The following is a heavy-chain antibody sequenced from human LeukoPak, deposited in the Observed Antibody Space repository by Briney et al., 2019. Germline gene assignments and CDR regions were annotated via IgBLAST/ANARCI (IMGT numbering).Heavy chain of an antibody. CDR3: AKGSAWSADY. CDR1: GFTFSSYA. V-gene: IGHV3-23*01. J-gene: IGHJ4*02. CDR2: ISGGGGST. Sequence: GGSLRLSCAASGFTFSSYAMSWVRQAPGKGLEWVSAISGGGGSTYYADSVKGRFTISRDNAKNSLYLQMNSLRAEDTAIYYCAKGSAWSADYWGQGTLVTVSS. D-gene: IGHD2-15*01.